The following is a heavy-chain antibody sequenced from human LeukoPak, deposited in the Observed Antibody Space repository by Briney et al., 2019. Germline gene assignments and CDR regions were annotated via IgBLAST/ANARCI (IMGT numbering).Heavy chain of an antibody. CDR3: AKGWRLSDS. Sequence: PGGSLRLSCTASGFPFSGNAMHWVRQAPDKGLEWVAVISYDGSNKYYADSVKGRFTISRDNSKNTLYLQLNSLRDEDTAVYYCAKGWRLSDSWGQGTLVTVSS. V-gene: IGHV3-30*04. CDR2: ISYDGSNK. CDR1: GFPFSGNA. J-gene: IGHJ5*01. D-gene: IGHD1-1*01.